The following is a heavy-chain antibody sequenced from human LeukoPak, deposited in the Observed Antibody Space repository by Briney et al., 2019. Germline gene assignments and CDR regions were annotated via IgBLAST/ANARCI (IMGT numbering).Heavy chain of an antibody. CDR1: GFTFNNYD. CDR2: ITSSSTYI. J-gene: IGHJ4*02. Sequence: PGGSLRLSCAASGFTFNNYDMNWVRQAPGKGLEWVSSITSSSTYIYYADSVKGRFTISRDNAKNSLYLQMNSLRAEDTAVYYCAKDIFQVMWGSGSPDYWGQGTLVTVSS. CDR3: AKDIFQVMWGSGSPDY. D-gene: IGHD3-10*01. V-gene: IGHV3-21*01.